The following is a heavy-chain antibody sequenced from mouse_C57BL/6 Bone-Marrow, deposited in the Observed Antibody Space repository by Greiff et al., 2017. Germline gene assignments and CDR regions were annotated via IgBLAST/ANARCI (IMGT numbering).Heavy chain of an antibody. V-gene: IGHV10-1*01. CDR1: GFSFNAYA. D-gene: IGHD2-4*01. Sequence: DVKLVESGGGLVQPKGSLKLSCAASGFSFNAYAMHWVRQAPGKGLDWVARIRSRSNNYEHSYTDSVRVRFTISSDAQASMFYLPMNNWKTEDIALYYSVRIDFSFAYWGQGTLVTVSS. CDR3: VRIDFSFAY. J-gene: IGHJ3*01. CDR2: IRSRSNNYEH.